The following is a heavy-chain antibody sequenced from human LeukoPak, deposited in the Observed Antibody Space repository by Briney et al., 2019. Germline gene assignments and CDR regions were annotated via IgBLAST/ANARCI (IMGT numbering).Heavy chain of an antibody. CDR2: INCNGGST. CDR1: GFTLDDYG. V-gene: IGHV3-20*04. D-gene: IGHD2-21*02. CDR3: ARLAYCGGDCCIDSGVEY. Sequence: PGGSLRLSCAASGFTLDDYGMSSVREAPGKGLEWGSGINCNGGSTGSADSVKGPFSISTDNAKNSLYLQMNSLRAEDTALYYCARLAYCGGDCCIDSGVEYWGQGSLVTVSS. J-gene: IGHJ4*02.